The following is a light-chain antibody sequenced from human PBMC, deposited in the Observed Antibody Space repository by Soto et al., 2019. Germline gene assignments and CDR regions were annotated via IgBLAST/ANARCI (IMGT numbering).Light chain of an antibody. J-gene: IGKJ1*01. CDR2: AAS. Sequence: DIQMTQSPSSLSASVGDRVTITCRASQSISSYLNWYQHKPGKAPKLLIYAASRLQSGVPSRFSGSGSGTDFSLTIGSLQPEDFATYYCQHTYSTPRTFGQGTKVDIK. V-gene: IGKV1-39*01. CDR1: QSISSY. CDR3: QHTYSTPRT.